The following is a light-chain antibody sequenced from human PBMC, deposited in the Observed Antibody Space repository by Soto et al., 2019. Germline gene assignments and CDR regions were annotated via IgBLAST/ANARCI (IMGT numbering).Light chain of an antibody. Sequence: QSVLTQPPSASGTPGQRVTISCSGGSSNIGSNSVNWYQQLPGTAPKLLIYTNNQRPSGVPDRFSGSKSGTSASLAISGLQYEDEADYYCAAWDDSMNGVVFGGGTKLNVL. J-gene: IGLJ2*01. CDR3: AAWDDSMNGVV. CDR2: TNN. V-gene: IGLV1-44*01. CDR1: SSNIGSNS.